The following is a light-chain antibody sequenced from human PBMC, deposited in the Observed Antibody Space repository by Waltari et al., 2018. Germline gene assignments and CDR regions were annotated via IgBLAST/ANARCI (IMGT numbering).Light chain of an antibody. J-gene: IGKJ2*01. Sequence: EIVLTQSPGTLSLSPGARATLSCRVSQSVSSSYLSWYQQKPGQAPRHLIYAASSRATGIPDRCRGSGSGTDFTLTISSLEPGDFAVYYCQHYGSSPPVTFGQGTKLEI. CDR1: QSVSSSY. V-gene: IGKV3-20*01. CDR2: AAS. CDR3: QHYGSSPPVT.